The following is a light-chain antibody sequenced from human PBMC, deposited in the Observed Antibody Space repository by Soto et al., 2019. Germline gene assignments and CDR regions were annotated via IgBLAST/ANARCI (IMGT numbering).Light chain of an antibody. CDR3: QQYGSSPPIT. CDR1: QSVRNSL. V-gene: IGKV3-20*01. CDR2: DAS. J-gene: IGKJ3*01. Sequence: EIVLTQSPGTLSLSPGXRATLSCRASQSVRNSLLAWYQQKPGQPPRLLIYDASTRATATPERFSGSGSGTDFTLTISRLEPEDFAVYYCQQYGSSPPITFGPGTKVDIK.